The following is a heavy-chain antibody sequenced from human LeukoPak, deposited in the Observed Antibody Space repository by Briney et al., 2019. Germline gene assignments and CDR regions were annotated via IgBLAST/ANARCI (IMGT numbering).Heavy chain of an antibody. CDR1: GFTFSGSA. J-gene: IGHJ4*02. D-gene: IGHD1-7*01. Sequence: GGSLRLSCAASGFTFSGSAMHWVRQASGKGLEWVGRIRSKANSYATAYAASVKGGFTISRDDSKNTAYLQMNSLKTEDTAVYYCTRHGTTGDYWGQGTLVTVSS. V-gene: IGHV3-73*01. CDR3: TRHGTTGDY. CDR2: IRSKANSYAT.